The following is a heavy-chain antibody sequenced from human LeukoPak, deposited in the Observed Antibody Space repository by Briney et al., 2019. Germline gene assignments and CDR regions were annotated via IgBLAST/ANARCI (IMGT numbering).Heavy chain of an antibody. CDR3: ARGPTYYDILTHPTPPYGMDV. CDR2: INHSGST. D-gene: IGHD3-9*01. CDR1: GGSFSGYY. V-gene: IGHV4-34*01. Sequence: SETLSLTCAVYGGSFSGYYWSWVRQPPGKGLEWIGEINHSGSTNYNPSLKSRVTISVDTSKNQFSLKLSSVTAADTAVYYCARGPTYYDILTHPTPPYGMDVWGQGTTVTVSS. J-gene: IGHJ6*02.